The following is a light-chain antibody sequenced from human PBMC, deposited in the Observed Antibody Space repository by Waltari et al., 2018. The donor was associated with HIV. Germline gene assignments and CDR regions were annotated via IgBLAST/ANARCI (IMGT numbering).Light chain of an antibody. J-gene: IGKJ1*01. CDR2: GAS. CDR3: QQYHESPRT. CDR1: RDIDTH. Sequence: ATRMPQSPPSVSAATGDTVTITCRASRDIDTHLTWYQHKPGSAPHLLIYGASTVQKGVPPRFNGSGSGTSFSLTVTCLQSEDFATFFCQQYHESPRTFGQGTTVEV. V-gene: IGKV1-8*01.